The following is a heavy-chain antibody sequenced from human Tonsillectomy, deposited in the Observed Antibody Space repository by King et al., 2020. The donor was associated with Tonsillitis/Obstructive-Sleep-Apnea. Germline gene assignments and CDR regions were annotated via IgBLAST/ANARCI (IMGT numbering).Heavy chain of an antibody. V-gene: IGHV1-3*04. CDR2: IITGNGNT. J-gene: IGHJ4*02. Sequence: QLVQSGAEVKKPGASVKVSCKASGYTFTSYALQWVRQAPGQRLEWMGWIITGNGNTKYLQNFQDRVTITRDTSASTAYMELSSLTSEDTAVYYCVRSSGLYYFDYWGQGTLVTVSS. CDR3: VRSSGLYYFDY. CDR1: GYTFTSYA. D-gene: IGHD6-19*01.